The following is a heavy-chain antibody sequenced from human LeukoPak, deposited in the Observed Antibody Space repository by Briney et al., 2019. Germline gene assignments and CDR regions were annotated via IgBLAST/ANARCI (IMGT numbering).Heavy chain of an antibody. Sequence: PSETLSLTCAVYGGSLSAYYWTWIRQPPGKGLEWIGEINHSGSTDYNPSLKSRVTISVDTSKNQFSLKLSSVTAADTAVYYCARGLGSSWQDRHYWYFDLWGRGTLVTVSS. CDR2: INHSGST. CDR3: ARGLGSSWQDRHYWYFDL. D-gene: IGHD6-13*01. V-gene: IGHV4-34*01. CDR1: GGSLSAYY. J-gene: IGHJ2*01.